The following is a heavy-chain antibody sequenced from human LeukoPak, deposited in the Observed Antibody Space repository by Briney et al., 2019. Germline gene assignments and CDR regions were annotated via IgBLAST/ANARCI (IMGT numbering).Heavy chain of an antibody. V-gene: IGHV3-23*01. J-gene: IGHJ4*02. CDR3: ARDLGGSYYKLSVGFDY. D-gene: IGHD1-26*01. Sequence: GGSLRLSCAASGFTLSSYAMSWVRQGPGKGLEWVSAISVSGNTYHADSVKGRFTISRDNAKNSLYLQMNSLRAEDTAVYYCARDLGGSYYKLSVGFDYWGQGTLVTVSS. CDR2: ISVSGNT. CDR1: GFTLSSYA.